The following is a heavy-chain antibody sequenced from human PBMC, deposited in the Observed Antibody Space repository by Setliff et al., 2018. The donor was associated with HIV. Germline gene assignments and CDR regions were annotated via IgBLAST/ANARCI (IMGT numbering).Heavy chain of an antibody. CDR2: IYSDGSST. CDR3: AKDSIEASATGYYFDY. Sequence: PGGSLRLSCAASGFTFRSYAMSWVRQAPGKGLEWVSVIYSDGSSTYYADFVKGRFTISRDNFKNMLYLQMNSLRAEDTAVYYCAKDSIEASATGYYFDYWGRGTLVTVSS. CDR1: GFTFRSYA. V-gene: IGHV3-23*03. D-gene: IGHD6-6*01. J-gene: IGHJ4*02.